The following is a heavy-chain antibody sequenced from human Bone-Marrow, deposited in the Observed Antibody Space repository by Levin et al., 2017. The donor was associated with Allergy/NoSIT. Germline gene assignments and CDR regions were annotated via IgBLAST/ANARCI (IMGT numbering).Heavy chain of an antibody. J-gene: IGHJ5*02. V-gene: IGHV3-23*01. CDR3: ARGKASSSPRGSGWFDP. CDR2: ISGSGDAA. CDR1: GFTFNNYV. Sequence: PGGSLRLSCAASGFTFNNYVMTWVRQAPGKGLERAAVISGSGDAAFYLDSVKGRFTISRDNSKNTLYLQMNSLRAEDTATYYCARGKASSSPRGSGWFDPWGQGTLVTVSS. D-gene: IGHD3-10*01.